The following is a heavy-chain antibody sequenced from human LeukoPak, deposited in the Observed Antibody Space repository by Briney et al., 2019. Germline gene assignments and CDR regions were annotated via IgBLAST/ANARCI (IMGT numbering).Heavy chain of an antibody. Sequence: ASVKVSCKASGYTFTNYYTHCMRQAPGQGLEWMEVILPGGGSTSYAQKFQGRVTMTRDMSTNTVYMVLSSLRSEDTAVYYCARSSFLWYFDSWGQGTLVTVSS. CDR1: GYTFTNYY. D-gene: IGHD3-16*01. CDR3: ARSSFLWYFDS. V-gene: IGHV1-46*01. J-gene: IGHJ4*02. CDR2: ILPGGGST.